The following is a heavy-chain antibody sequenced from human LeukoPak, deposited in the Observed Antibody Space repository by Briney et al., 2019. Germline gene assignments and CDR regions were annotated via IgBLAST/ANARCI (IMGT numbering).Heavy chain of an antibody. CDR1: GGSISNYY. V-gene: IGHV4-59*01. D-gene: IGHD2-15*01. CDR3: ARSPGGGFDI. CDR2: IYYSGTT. Sequence: SETLSLTCTVSGGSISNYYGGWIRQTPGKGLELIGYIYYSGTTNYNPSLKSRVSISVDTSKKQFSLKLSSVTAAGTAVYYCARSPGGGFDIWGQGTMVTVSS. J-gene: IGHJ3*02.